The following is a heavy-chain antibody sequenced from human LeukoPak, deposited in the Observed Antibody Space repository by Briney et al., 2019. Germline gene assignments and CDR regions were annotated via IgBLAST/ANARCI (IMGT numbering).Heavy chain of an antibody. V-gene: IGHV4-38-2*02. CDR2: IYYSGST. J-gene: IGHJ4*02. CDR3: AYYDFWSGYYIDY. CDR1: GYSISSGYY. Sequence: SETLSLTCTVSGYSISSGYYWGWIRQPPGKGLEWIGSIYYSGSTYYNPSLKSRVTISVDTSKNQFSLKLSSVTAADTAVYYCAYYDFWSGYYIDYWGQGTLVTVSS. D-gene: IGHD3-3*01.